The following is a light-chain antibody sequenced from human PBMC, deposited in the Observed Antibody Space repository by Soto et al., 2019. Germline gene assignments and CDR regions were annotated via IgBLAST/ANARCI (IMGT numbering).Light chain of an antibody. CDR1: QNVSSRY. V-gene: IGKV3-20*01. Sequence: EVVLTQSPGTLSLSPGERATLSCRASQNVSSRYLAWYQHKLGQPPKLLIYGTSSQATDIPDRFSGSGSGTDFTLTISRLEPEDFAVYYCQQCGGSPLFTFGPGTKVDIK. CDR2: GTS. CDR3: QQCGGSPLFT. J-gene: IGKJ3*01.